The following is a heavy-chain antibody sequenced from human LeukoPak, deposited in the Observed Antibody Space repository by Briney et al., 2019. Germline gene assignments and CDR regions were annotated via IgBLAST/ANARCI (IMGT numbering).Heavy chain of an antibody. CDR1: GFTLSSHW. J-gene: IGHJ4*02. D-gene: IGHD2-2*02. V-gene: IGHV3-7*03. CDR3: ARGVPAAILHFDY. CDR2: IKQDGSEK. Sequence: GGSLRLSCAAFGFTLSSHWMNWVRQAPGKGLEWVANIKQDGSEKYYVDSVKGRFTISRDNAKNSLYLQMNSLRAEDTAVYYCARGVPAAILHFDYWGQGTLVTVSS.